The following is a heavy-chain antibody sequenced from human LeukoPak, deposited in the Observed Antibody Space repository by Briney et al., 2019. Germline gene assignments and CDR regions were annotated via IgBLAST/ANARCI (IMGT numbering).Heavy chain of an antibody. J-gene: IGHJ3*02. CDR2: IRNKANGGTT. V-gene: IGHV3-49*04. Sequence: GGSLRFSCTTSGFTFSDYAVSWVPEAPGKGLEWIGFIRNKANGGTTEYAASVKGRFTISRDDSKTIAHLQMSSLKTEDTAVYYCSRFYSSGWASGAFDIWGQGTMVTVSS. D-gene: IGHD3-22*01. CDR1: GFTFSDYA. CDR3: SRFYSSGWASGAFDI.